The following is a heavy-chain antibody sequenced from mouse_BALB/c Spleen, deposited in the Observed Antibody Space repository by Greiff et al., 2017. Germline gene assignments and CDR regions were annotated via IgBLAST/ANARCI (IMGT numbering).Heavy chain of an antibody. Sequence: EVKLQESGAELVKPGASVKLSCTASGFNIKDTYMHWVKQRPEQGLEWIGRIDPANGNTKYDPKFQGKATITADTSSNTAYLQLSSLTSEDTAVYYCASSSTMITTFAYWGQGTLVTVSA. CDR1: GFNIKDTY. CDR2: IDPANGNT. V-gene: IGHV14-3*02. D-gene: IGHD2-4*01. J-gene: IGHJ3*01. CDR3: ASSSTMITTFAY.